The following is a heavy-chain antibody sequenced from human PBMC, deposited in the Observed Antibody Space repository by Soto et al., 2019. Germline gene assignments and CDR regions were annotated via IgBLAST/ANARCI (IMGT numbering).Heavy chain of an antibody. CDR3: ASYHRIAARLRAFDI. CDR1: GGTFSSYA. Sequence: QVQLVQSGAEVKKPGSSVKVSCKASGGTFSSYAISWVRQAPGQGLEWMGGIIPIFGTANYAQKFQGRVTIXXDXSXXTAYMELSSLRSEDTAVYYCASYHRIAARLRAFDIWGQGTMVTVSS. J-gene: IGHJ3*02. CDR2: IIPIFGTA. D-gene: IGHD6-6*01. V-gene: IGHV1-69*12.